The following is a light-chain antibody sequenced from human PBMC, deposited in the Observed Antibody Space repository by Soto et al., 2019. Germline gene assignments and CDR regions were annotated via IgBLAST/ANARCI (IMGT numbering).Light chain of an antibody. CDR3: SAYTNIGTLV. CDR2: EVS. Sequence: QSALTQPASVSGSPGQSITISCTGTRDDVGGYNYVSWYQQYPGKAPKLMIYEVSYRPSGVSNRFSGSRSGHTASLSISGLQVEDEADYYCSAYTNIGTLVFGGGTKLTVL. J-gene: IGLJ3*02. V-gene: IGLV2-14*01. CDR1: RDDVGGYNY.